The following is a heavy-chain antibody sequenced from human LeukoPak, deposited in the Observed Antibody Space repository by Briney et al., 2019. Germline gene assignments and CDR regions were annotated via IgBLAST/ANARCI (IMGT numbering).Heavy chain of an antibody. J-gene: IGHJ3*02. D-gene: IGHD3-16*02. CDR1: GGSISSYY. Sequence: SETLSLTCTVSGGSISSYYWSWIRQSPGKGLEWIGYIYYNGSTNYNPSLKSRVTISVDTSKNQFSLKLSSVTAAYTAVYYCARESDYVWGSYRHDAFDIWGQGTMVTVSP. CDR2: IYYNGST. V-gene: IGHV4-59*01. CDR3: ARESDYVWGSYRHDAFDI.